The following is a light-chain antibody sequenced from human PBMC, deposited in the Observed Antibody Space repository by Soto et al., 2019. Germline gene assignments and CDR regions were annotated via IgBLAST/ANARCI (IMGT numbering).Light chain of an antibody. CDR3: QQYGSSPLT. J-gene: IGKJ5*01. CDR2: GAS. CDR1: QSVSSSY. Sequence: EIVLTQSPGTLSLSPGERATLSCRASQSVSSSYLAWYQQQPGQAPRLLIYGASSRATGIPDRFSVSGYGTDFTLTIRRLEPEDFDMYYCQQYGSSPLTFGPGTRLEI. V-gene: IGKV3-20*01.